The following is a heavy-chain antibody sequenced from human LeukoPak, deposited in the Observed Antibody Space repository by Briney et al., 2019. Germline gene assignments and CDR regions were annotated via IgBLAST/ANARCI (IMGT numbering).Heavy chain of an antibody. V-gene: IGHV4-59*01. Sequence: SETLSLTCTVSDGSFTNDDWSWVRQPPGKGLEFIGHVHYSGTANYKPSLRSRVTISIATSKQQFFLKLKSVTAADTAVYYCARGYGDFRVEGRYFHSWGQGTLVTVSS. D-gene: IGHD4-17*01. CDR3: ARGYGDFRVEGRYFHS. CDR2: VHYSGTA. CDR1: DGSFTNDD. J-gene: IGHJ4*02.